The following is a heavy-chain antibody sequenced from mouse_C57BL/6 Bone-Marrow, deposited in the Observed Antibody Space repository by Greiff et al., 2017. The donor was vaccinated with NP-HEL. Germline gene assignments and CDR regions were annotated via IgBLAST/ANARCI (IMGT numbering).Heavy chain of an antibody. CDR2: IYPGSGNT. Sequence: VQLQQSGAELVRPGASVKLSCKASGYTFTDYYINWVKHRPGQGLEWIARIYPGSGNTYYNEKFKGKATLTAEKSSSTAYMQLSSLTSEDSAVYFCARWLLRKGFAYWGQGTLVTVSA. V-gene: IGHV1-76*01. D-gene: IGHD1-1*01. CDR3: ARWLLRKGFAY. CDR1: GYTFTDYY. J-gene: IGHJ3*01.